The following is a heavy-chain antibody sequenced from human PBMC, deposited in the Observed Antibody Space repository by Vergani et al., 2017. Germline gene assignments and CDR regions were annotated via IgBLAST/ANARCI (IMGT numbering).Heavy chain of an antibody. CDR2: IYTSGST. CDR3: ARVTGGAFDI. D-gene: IGHD3-10*01. V-gene: IGHV4-61*02. Sequence: QVQLQESGPGLVKPSQTLSLTCTVPAGSISSGSYYWSWIRQPAGKGLEWIGRIYTSGSTNYNPSLKSRVTMSVDTSKNQFSLKLSSVTAADTAVYYCARVTGGAFDIWGQGTMVTVSS. CDR1: AGSISSGSYY. J-gene: IGHJ3*02.